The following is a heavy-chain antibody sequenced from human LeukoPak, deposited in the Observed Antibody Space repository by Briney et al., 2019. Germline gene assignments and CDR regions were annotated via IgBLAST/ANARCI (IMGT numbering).Heavy chain of an antibody. CDR3: ARDPYYYYYMDV. CDR2: ISYDGSNK. J-gene: IGHJ6*03. Sequence: GGSLTLSCAATGFTFSSYAMHWVRQAPGKGLEGVAVISYDGSNKYYAGSVKGRFTISRDNSKNTLYLQMNSLRAEDTAVYYCARDPYYYYYMDVWGKGTTVTVSS. CDR1: GFTFSSYA. V-gene: IGHV3-30*04.